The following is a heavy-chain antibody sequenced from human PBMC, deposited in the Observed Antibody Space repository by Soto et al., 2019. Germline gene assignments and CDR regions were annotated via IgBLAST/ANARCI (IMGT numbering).Heavy chain of an antibody. CDR1: GGSFSAYY. D-gene: IGHD1-26*01. J-gene: IGHJ6*02. V-gene: IGHV4-34*12. CDR3: ARQRPTDGRWEFANYYGMDV. CDR2: IIHSEST. Sequence: ETLSLTCAVYGGSFSAYYWSWVRQPPGKRLEWIGEIIHSESTKYNPSLKSRVTISVDTSKNQFSLKLSSVTAADTAVYYCARQRPTDGRWEFANYYGMDVWGQGTPVTVS.